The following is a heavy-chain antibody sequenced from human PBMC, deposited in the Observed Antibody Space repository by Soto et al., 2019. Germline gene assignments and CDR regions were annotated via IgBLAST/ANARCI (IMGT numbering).Heavy chain of an antibody. CDR2: INHSGST. CDR1: GGSFSGYY. V-gene: IGHV4-34*01. J-gene: IGHJ3*02. CDR3: ARVFRDFDWDYAFDI. D-gene: IGHD3-9*01. Sequence: SETLSLTCAVYGGSFSGYYWSWIRQPPGKGLEWIGEINHSGSTNYNPSLKSRVTISVDTSKNQFSLKLSSVTAEDTAVYYCARVFRDFDWDYAFDIWGQGTMVTVSS.